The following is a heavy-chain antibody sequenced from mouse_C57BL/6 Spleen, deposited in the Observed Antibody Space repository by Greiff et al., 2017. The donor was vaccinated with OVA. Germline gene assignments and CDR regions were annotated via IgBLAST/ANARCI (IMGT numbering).Heavy chain of an antibody. V-gene: IGHV1-62-2*01. CDR1: GYTFTEYT. D-gene: IGHD1-1*01. CDR2: FYPGSGSI. CDR3: ARHEEDYYGSSYGYFDV. Sequence: QVQLKESGAELVKPGASVKLSCKASGYTFTEYTIHWVKQRSGQGLEWIGWFYPGSGSIKYNEKFKDKATLTADKSSSTVYMELSRLTSEDSAVYCWARHEEDYYGSSYGYFDVWGTGTTVTVSS. J-gene: IGHJ1*03.